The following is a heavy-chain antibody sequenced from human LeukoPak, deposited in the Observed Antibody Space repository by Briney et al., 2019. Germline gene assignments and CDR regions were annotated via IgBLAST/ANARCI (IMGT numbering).Heavy chain of an antibody. V-gene: IGHV3-48*01. Sequence: WVRQTPGKXXEWLSYSSASSSDVYYADSVKGRFTISRDNAKSSLYLQMNSLTAEDTAIYFCARGRDHAFDIWGQGTRVTVSS. J-gene: IGHJ3*02. CDR3: ARGRDHAFDI. CDR2: SSASSSDV.